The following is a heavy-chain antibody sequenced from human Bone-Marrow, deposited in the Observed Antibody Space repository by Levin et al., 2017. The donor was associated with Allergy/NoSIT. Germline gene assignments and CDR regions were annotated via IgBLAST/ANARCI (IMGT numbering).Heavy chain of an antibody. CDR2: ISSGVNTI. J-gene: IGHJ5*02. V-gene: IGHV3-48*01. Sequence: LSLTCAGSGFILSRDSINWVRQAPGKGLEWVSYISSGVNTIYYSDSVKGRFTVSRDNAKNSVYLQMNSLRADDTALYYCARGAELDPWGQGTLVSVSS. CDR3: ARGAELDP. CDR1: GFILSRDS.